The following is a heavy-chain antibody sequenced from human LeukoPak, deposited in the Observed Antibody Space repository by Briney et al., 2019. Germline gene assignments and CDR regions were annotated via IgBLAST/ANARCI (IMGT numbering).Heavy chain of an antibody. D-gene: IGHD3-3*01. CDR2: VYYSGIT. CDR1: GGSISTTYYY. CDR3: QSRFLEWLLDY. Sequence: SETLSLTCTVSGGSISTTYYYWGWIRQPPGKGLEWIGSVYYSGITYYNPSLKSRVTISVDTSKNQFSLKLSSVTAADTAIYYCQSRFLEWLLDYWGQGTLVTVSS. J-gene: IGHJ4*02. V-gene: IGHV4-39*01.